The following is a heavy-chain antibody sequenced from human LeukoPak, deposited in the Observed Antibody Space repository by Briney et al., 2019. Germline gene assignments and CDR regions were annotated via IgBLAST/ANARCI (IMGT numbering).Heavy chain of an antibody. V-gene: IGHV4-38-2*02. Sequence: LETLSLTCTVSGYSISSGYHWGWIRQPPGKGLEWIGSIYHSGSTYYNPSLKSRVTISVDTSKNQFSLKLSSVTAADTAVYYCARVVQSTDSSGFYLPEYFQHWGQGTLVTVSS. CDR3: ARVVQSTDSSGFYLPEYFQH. J-gene: IGHJ1*01. CDR2: IYHSGST. D-gene: IGHD3-22*01. CDR1: GYSISSGYH.